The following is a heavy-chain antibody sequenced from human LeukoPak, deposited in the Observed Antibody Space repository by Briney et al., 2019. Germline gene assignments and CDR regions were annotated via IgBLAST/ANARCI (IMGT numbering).Heavy chain of an antibody. V-gene: IGHV4-59*08. J-gene: IGHJ4*02. CDR3: ARHRSYGVSLPCFDY. D-gene: IGHD4-17*01. Sequence: SETLSLTCTVSGGSISSYYWSWIRQPPGKGLEWIGYIYYSGSTNHNPSLKSRVTISVDTSKNQFSLKLSSVTAADTAVYYCARHRSYGVSLPCFDYWGQGTLVTVSS. CDR2: IYYSGST. CDR1: GGSISSYY.